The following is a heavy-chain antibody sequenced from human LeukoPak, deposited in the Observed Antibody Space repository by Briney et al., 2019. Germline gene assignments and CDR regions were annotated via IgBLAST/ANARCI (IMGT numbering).Heavy chain of an antibody. J-gene: IGHJ4*02. CDR3: ARVLYSSSWYDYFDY. CDR2: IYYSGST. Sequence: PSETLSLTCTVSGGSISSYYWSWIRQPPGKGLEWIGYIYYSGSTYYNPSLKSRVTISVDTSKNQFSLKLSSVTAADTAVYYCARVLYSSSWYDYFDYWGQGTLVTVSS. V-gene: IGHV4-59*06. CDR1: GGSISSYY. D-gene: IGHD6-13*01.